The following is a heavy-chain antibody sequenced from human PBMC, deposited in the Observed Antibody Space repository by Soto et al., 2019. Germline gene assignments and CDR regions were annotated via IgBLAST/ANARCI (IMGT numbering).Heavy chain of an antibody. J-gene: IGHJ6*03. D-gene: IGHD6-6*01. V-gene: IGHV3-48*01. CDR2: ISSSSSTI. CDR3: ARGSLLTVRSNYYYYMDV. Sequence: EVQLVESGGGLVQPGGSLRLSCAASGFTFSSYSMNWVRQAPGKGLEWVSYISSSSSTIYYADSVKGRFTISRDNAKNSLYLQMNSLRAEDTAVYYCARGSLLTVRSNYYYYMDVWGKGTTVTVSS. CDR1: GFTFSSYS.